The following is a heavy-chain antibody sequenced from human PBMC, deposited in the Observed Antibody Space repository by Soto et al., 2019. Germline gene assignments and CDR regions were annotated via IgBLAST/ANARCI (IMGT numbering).Heavy chain of an antibody. CDR3: ARQTYNSGESAFDI. J-gene: IGHJ3*02. CDR1: RYPFISYD. V-gene: IGHV1-8*01. CDR2: MNPNSGNT. D-gene: IGHD3-22*01. Sequence: ASVKVSCKASRYPFISYDIDWVRQATGQGLEWMGWMNPNSGNTAFAQKFQDRVTMTRNTSTRIAYMELSSLRSEDTAVYYCARQTYNSGESAFDISGQGTMVTVSS.